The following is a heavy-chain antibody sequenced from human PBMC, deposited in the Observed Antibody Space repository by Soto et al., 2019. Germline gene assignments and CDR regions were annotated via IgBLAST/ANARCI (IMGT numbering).Heavy chain of an antibody. CDR3: ARESFRIGYRMYYYDSSGYYSFDY. J-gene: IGHJ4*02. D-gene: IGHD3-22*01. V-gene: IGHV6-1*01. CDR1: GDSVSSNSAA. CDR2: TYYRSKWYN. Sequence: KQSQTLSLTCAISGDSVSSNSAAWNWIRQSPSRGLEWLGRTYYRSKWYNDYAVSVKSRITINPDTSKNQFSLQLNSVTPEDTAVYYCARESFRIGYRMYYYDSSGYYSFDYWGQGTLVTVSS.